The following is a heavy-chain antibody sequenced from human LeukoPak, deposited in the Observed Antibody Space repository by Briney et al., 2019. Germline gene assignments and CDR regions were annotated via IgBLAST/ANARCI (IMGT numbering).Heavy chain of an antibody. V-gene: IGHV3-20*04. CDR1: GFTFDDCG. D-gene: IGHD2-2*01. Sequence: PGGSLRLSCAASGFTFDDCGMSWVRQAPGKGLEWVSGINWNGGSTGYADSVKGRFTISRDNAKNSLYLQMNSLRAEDTALYYCARGYCSSTSCYQVYWGQGTLVTVSS. CDR3: ARGYCSSTSCYQVY. J-gene: IGHJ4*02. CDR2: INWNGGST.